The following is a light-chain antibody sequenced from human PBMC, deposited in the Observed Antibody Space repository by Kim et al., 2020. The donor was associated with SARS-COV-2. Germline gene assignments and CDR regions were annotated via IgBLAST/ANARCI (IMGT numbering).Light chain of an antibody. CDR2: AAS. V-gene: IGKV1-6*01. J-gene: IGKJ1*01. CDR3: LQDYTYPWT. CDR1: QGIRND. Sequence: AVQMTQSPSSLSASIGDRVTITCRPSQGIRNDLSWYQQKPGQAPKVLVYAASSLQPGVPSRFSGSGSDTVFTLTISSLQPEDAATYYCLQDYTYPWTFGQGTKVDIK.